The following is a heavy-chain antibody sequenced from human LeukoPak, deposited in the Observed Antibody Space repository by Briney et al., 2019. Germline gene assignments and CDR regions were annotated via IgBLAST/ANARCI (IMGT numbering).Heavy chain of an antibody. CDR3: ARGSSSWIPYYYYMDV. D-gene: IGHD6-13*01. J-gene: IGHJ6*03. CDR1: GYTFTSYD. V-gene: IGHV1-8*01. Sequence: GASVKVSCKASGYTFTSYDINWVRQATGQGLEWMGWMNPNSGNTGYAQKFQCRVTMTRNTSISTAYMELSSLRSEDTAVYYCARGSSSWIPYYYYMDVWGKGTTVTVSS. CDR2: MNPNSGNT.